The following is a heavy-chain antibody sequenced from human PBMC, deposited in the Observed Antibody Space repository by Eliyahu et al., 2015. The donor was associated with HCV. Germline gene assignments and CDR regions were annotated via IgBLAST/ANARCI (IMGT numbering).Heavy chain of an antibody. CDR2: IHYSGST. D-gene: IGHD6-19*01. J-gene: IGHJ5*02. CDR1: XGXITXXX. Sequence: QVXLQESGPGLVKPSETLSLTCXVXXGXITXXXWSWIRQPPGKGLEWIGYIHYSGSTHHNPSLKSRVTISVDTSKNQFSLNLTSVTAADTAVYYCASGGGGIAVAGTGGWFDPWGQGTLVTVSS. CDR3: ASGGGGIAVAGTGGWFDP. V-gene: IGHV4-59*01.